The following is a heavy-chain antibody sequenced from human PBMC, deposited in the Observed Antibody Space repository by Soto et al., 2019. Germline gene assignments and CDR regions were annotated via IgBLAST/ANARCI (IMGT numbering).Heavy chain of an antibody. CDR1: GYTLASYD. Sequence: QVQLVQSGAEVMKPGASVKVSCKASGYTLASYDINWVRQATGQGREWMGWMNPNSGNTGYAQKFQGRVIMTRNTSTTTAYLELSNRRSEDTAVYYCARPLVVEYCTNGVCQVGSSFDLWGQGTIVTVSS. J-gene: IGHJ3*01. CDR3: ARPLVVEYCTNGVCQVGSSFDL. V-gene: IGHV1-8*01. CDR2: MNPNSGNT. D-gene: IGHD2-8*01.